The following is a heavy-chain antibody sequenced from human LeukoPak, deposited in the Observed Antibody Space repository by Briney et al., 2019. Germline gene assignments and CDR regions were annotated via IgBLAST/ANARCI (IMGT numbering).Heavy chain of an antibody. J-gene: IGHJ4*02. V-gene: IGHV3-7*01. CDR1: GFTFSSYW. CDR2: IKQDGSEK. CDR3: ARDGRSIAARFDY. D-gene: IGHD6-6*01. Sequence: PGGSLRLSCAASGFTFSSYWMSWVRQAPGKGLEWVANIKQDGSEKYYVDSVKGRFTISRDNAKNSLYLQMNSLRAEDTAVYYCARDGRSIAARFDYWGQGTLVTVSS.